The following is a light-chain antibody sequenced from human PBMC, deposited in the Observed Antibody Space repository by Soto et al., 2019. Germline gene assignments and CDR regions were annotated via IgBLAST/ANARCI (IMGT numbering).Light chain of an antibody. V-gene: IGLV2-8*01. Sequence: SVLTQPPSASGSPGQSVTISRTGTSSDVGGYNYVSWYQQHPGKAPKLMIYEVSKRPSGVPDRFSGSKSGNTASLTVSGLQAEDEADYYCSSYAGSNNVVFGGGTNVTVL. CDR3: SSYAGSNNVV. CDR1: SSDVGGYNY. J-gene: IGLJ2*01. CDR2: EVS.